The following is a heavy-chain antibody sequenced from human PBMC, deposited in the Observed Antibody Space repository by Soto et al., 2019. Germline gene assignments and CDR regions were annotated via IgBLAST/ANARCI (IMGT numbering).Heavy chain of an antibody. V-gene: IGHV1-2*02. Sequence: ASVKVSCKASGYTFTSYYIHWVRQAPGQGLEWMGWINPITGGTNYAPKFQGRVTMTRHTSITTAYMELSRLRSDDTAVYYCARNYYDSSDRDYLDYWGQGTPVTVSS. CDR3: ARNYYDSSDRDYLDY. CDR2: INPITGGT. J-gene: IGHJ4*02. D-gene: IGHD3-22*01. CDR1: GYTFTSYY.